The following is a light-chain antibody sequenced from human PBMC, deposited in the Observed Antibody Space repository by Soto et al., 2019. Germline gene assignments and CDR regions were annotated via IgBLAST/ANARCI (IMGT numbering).Light chain of an antibody. Sequence: DIQVTQSPSTLSASVGDSVTITCRASHSITRWLAWYQQKPGKAPKPLIHDAFTLQSGVPSRFSGSGSGTEFTLTISSLQPDDSATYYCQQYSYLSTFGQGTKVDIK. J-gene: IGKJ1*01. CDR3: QQYSYLST. CDR2: DAF. CDR1: HSITRW. V-gene: IGKV1-5*01.